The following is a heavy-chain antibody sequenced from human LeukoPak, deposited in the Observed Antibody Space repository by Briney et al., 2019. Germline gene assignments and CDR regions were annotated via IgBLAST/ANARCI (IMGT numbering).Heavy chain of an antibody. CDR3: AKNAEGYDYVWGSYRYQPHFDY. D-gene: IGHD3-16*02. J-gene: IGHJ4*02. CDR1: GFTFSSYA. CDR2: INSHGDST. Sequence: GSLRLSCAASGFTFSSYAMNWVRQAPGKGLEWVSAINSHGDSTYYADSVKGRFTISRDNSKNTLYLQMNSLRVEDTAVYYCAKNAEGYDYVWGSYRYQPHFDYWGQGTLVTVSS. V-gene: IGHV3-23*01.